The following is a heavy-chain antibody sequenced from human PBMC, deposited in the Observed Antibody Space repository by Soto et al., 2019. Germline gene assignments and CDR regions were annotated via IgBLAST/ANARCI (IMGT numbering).Heavy chain of an antibody. CDR1: GFTFGSYA. J-gene: IGHJ4*02. V-gene: IGHV3-23*01. D-gene: IGHD3-9*01. CDR3: VKAHPQGGIAILIGSH. Sequence: PGGSLRLSCAGSGFTFGSYAMSWVRQAPGKGLEWISAISGSGDIPYYADSVKGRFTISRDNSQNTASLQMNSLRVEDTAVYYCVKAHPQGGIAILIGSHWGVGTLVTVSS. CDR2: ISGSGDIP.